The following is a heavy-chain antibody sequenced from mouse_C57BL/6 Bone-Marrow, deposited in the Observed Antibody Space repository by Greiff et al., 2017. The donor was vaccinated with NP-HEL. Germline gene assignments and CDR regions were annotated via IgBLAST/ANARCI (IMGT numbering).Heavy chain of an antibody. CDR3: ARVDYYGSSHFDY. D-gene: IGHD1-1*01. Sequence: VQLQQSGAELVRPGTSVKLSCKASGYTFTSYWMHWVKQRPGQGLEWIGVIDPSDSYTNYNQKFKGKATLTVDTSSSTAYMQLSSLTSEDSAVYYCARVDYYGSSHFDYWGQGTTLTVSS. V-gene: IGHV1-59*01. CDR2: IDPSDSYT. CDR1: GYTFTSYW. J-gene: IGHJ2*01.